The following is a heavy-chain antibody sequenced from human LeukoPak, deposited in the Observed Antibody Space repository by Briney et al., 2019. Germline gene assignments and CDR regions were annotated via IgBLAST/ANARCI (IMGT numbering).Heavy chain of an antibody. Sequence: GGSLRLSCAASGFTFSSYEMNWVRQAPGKGLEWVSYISCSGSTIYYADSVKGRFTISRENAKNSLYLQMNSLRAGDTAVYYCARGLGNDSSGYRGLLDYWGQGTLVTVSS. CDR3: ARGLGNDSSGYRGLLDY. J-gene: IGHJ4*02. CDR1: GFTFSSYE. V-gene: IGHV3-48*03. CDR2: ISCSGSTI. D-gene: IGHD3-22*01.